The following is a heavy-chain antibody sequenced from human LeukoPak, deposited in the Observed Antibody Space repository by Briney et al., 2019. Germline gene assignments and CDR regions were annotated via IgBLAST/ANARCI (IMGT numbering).Heavy chain of an antibody. CDR1: GFIFNSYT. CDR2: ISYDGSNK. V-gene: IGHV3-30-3*01. J-gene: IGHJ4*02. D-gene: IGHD5-18*01. CDR3: AREYSYGSAYFDY. Sequence: GGSLSLSCAASGFIFNSYTMHWVRQAPGKGLEWVAVISYDGSNKYYADSVKGRFIISRDNSKNTLSLQMNSLRAEDTAVYYCAREYSYGSAYFDYWGQGTQVTVSS.